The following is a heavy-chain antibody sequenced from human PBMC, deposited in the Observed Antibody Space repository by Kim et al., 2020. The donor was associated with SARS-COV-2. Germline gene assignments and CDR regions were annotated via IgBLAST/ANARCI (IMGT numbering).Heavy chain of an antibody. D-gene: IGHD2-2*01. V-gene: IGHV1-18*01. CDR3: ARVYGIVVVSYGVDV. Sequence: ASVKVSCKASGYTFTTYGFIWVRQAPGQGLDWIGRISRYNGNTEFAQKFQGRVTLTTDTSTNTAYLELRSLRYDDTAVYYCARVYGIVVVSYGVDVWGQGTTVTVSS. CDR1: GYTFTTYG. CDR2: ISRYNGNT. J-gene: IGHJ6*02.